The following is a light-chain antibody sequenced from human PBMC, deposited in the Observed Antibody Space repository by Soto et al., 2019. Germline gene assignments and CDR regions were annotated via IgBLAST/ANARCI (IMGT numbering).Light chain of an antibody. Sequence: QSALTQPASVSGSAGQSITISCSGTMRDVGAYNLVSWYQQHPGTAPKLIIYEVRNRPSGISSRFSGSRSGNTTSLTISGLQTEDEADYYCCSYAGRSTLVLFGGGTQLTVL. V-gene: IGLV2-14*01. CDR2: EVR. CDR1: MRDVGAYNL. CDR3: CSYAGRSTLVL. J-gene: IGLJ2*01.